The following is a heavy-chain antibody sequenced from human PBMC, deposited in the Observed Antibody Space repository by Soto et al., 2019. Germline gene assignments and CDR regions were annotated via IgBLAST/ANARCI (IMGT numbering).Heavy chain of an antibody. V-gene: IGHV4-31*01. CDR3: ATYAEAAGGTGS. J-gene: IGHJ4*02. CDR1: GGSISSGYYH. CDR2: IRVSGYT. D-gene: IGHD6-13*01. Sequence: QVQLQESGPGLVEPSQTLSLTCTVSGGSISSGYYHWSWVRQLPGKGLEWIGYIRVSGYTQYNPSLQSPLNISVDASNNQFSLRLTSVTAADTAVYYCATYAEAAGGTGSWGQGTLVTVSS.